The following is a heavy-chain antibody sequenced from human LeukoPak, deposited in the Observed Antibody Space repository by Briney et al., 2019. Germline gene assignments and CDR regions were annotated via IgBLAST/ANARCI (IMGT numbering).Heavy chain of an antibody. CDR1: GYTFTIYY. CDR3: ARDVGYGMDV. J-gene: IGHJ6*02. V-gene: IGHV1-46*01. Sequence: GASVNVSCKASGYTFTIYYMHWVRQAPGQGLEWMGIINPSGGSTSYAQKFQGRVTMTRDTSTSTVYMALSSLRSEDTAVYYCARDVGYGMDVWGQGTTVTVSS. CDR2: INPSGGST.